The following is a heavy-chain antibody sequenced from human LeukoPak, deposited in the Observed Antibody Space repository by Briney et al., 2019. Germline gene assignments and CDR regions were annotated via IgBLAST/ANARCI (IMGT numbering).Heavy chain of an antibody. V-gene: IGHV4-59*08. Sequence: PSETLSLTCTVSGGSISSYYWSWIRQPPGKGLEWIGYIYYSGSTNYNPSLKSRVTISVDTSKNQFSLKLSSVTAADTTVYYCARSRDGYNFWYFDLWGRGTLVTVSS. CDR3: ARSRDGYNFWYFDL. J-gene: IGHJ2*01. CDR2: IYYSGST. D-gene: IGHD5-24*01. CDR1: GGSISSYY.